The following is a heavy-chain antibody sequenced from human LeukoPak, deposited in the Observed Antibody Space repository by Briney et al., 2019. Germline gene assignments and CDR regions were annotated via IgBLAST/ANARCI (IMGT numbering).Heavy chain of an antibody. J-gene: IGHJ4*02. V-gene: IGHV1-2*02. D-gene: IGHD3-22*01. CDR3: ARDSTNVDYYDSSGYYFRY. CDR1: GYTFTGYY. CDR2: INPNSGGT. Sequence: ASVKVSCKASGYTFTGYYMHWVRQAPGQGLECMGWINPNSGGTNYAQKFQGRVTMTRDTSISTAYMELSRLRSDDTAVYYCARDSTNVDYYDSSGYYFRYWGQGTLVTVSS.